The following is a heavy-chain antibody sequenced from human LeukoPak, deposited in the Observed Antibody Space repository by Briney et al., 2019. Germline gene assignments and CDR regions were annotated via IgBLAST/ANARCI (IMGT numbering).Heavy chain of an antibody. D-gene: IGHD5-18*01. CDR2: ISYDGSNK. CDR1: GFTFSSYD. Sequence: GRSLRLSCAASGFTFSSYDMHWVRQAPGKGLEWVAVISYDGSNKYYADSVKGRFTISRDNSKNTLYLQMNSLTAEDTAVYYCAKGRYTTDAWGQGTLVTVYS. CDR3: AKGRYTTDA. V-gene: IGHV3-30*18. J-gene: IGHJ5*02.